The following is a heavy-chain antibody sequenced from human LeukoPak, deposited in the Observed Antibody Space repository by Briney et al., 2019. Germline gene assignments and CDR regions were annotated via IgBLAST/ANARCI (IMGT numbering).Heavy chain of an antibody. CDR3: ARVYGDYGNWFDP. CDR1: GFTFSSYS. J-gene: IGHJ5*02. D-gene: IGHD4-17*01. CDR2: ISSSSSYI. V-gene: IGHV3-21*01. Sequence: GGSLRLSCAASGFTFSSYSMNWVRQAPGKGLEWVSSISSSSSYIYYADSVKGRFTISRDNAKNSLYLQMNSLRAEDTAVYYCARVYGDYGNWFDPWGQGTLVTVSS.